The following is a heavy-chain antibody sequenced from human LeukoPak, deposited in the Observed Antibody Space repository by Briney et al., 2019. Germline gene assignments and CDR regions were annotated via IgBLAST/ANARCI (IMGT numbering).Heavy chain of an antibody. CDR3: ARGSSTAVVILDPYYFDS. D-gene: IGHD3-22*01. CDR2: ISPSSGST. J-gene: IGHJ4*02. Sequence: GASVKVSCKAPGYDFTSYYMHWLRQAPGQGLEWMAIISPSSGSTSFAQKFQGRLSMTRDTSTSTVYMELRSLRSEDTAVYYCARGSSTAVVILDPYYFDSWGQGTLVTVSS. CDR1: GYDFTSYY. V-gene: IGHV1-46*01.